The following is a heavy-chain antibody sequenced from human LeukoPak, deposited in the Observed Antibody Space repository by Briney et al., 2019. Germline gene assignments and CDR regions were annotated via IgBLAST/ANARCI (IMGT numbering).Heavy chain of an antibody. CDR2: ITSTGSYI. J-gene: IGHJ4*02. CDR1: AFSFSDYN. D-gene: IGHD1-26*01. V-gene: IGHV3-21*04. CDR3: ARTGGSQGGDY. Sequence: PGGSLRLSCAASAFSFSDYNMNWVRQAPGKGLEWVSSITSTGSYIYYADSVKGRFTISRDNAKNSLFLQLNSLRAEDTAVYYCARTGGSQGGDYWGQGTLVTVSS.